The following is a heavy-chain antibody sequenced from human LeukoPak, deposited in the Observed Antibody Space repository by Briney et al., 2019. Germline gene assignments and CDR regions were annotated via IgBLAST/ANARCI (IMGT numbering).Heavy chain of an antibody. CDR3: AGEHYGGWRFDF. V-gene: IGHV4-4*07. CDR1: GGSISSYY. D-gene: IGHD2-21*01. CDR2: IYTSGST. J-gene: IGHJ4*02. Sequence: PSETLSLTCTVSGGSISSYYWSWIRQPAGKGLEWIGRIYTSGSTNYNPSLKSRVTMSVDTSRNQFSLKLISVTAADTAVYYCAGEHYGGWRFDFWGQGTLVTVSS.